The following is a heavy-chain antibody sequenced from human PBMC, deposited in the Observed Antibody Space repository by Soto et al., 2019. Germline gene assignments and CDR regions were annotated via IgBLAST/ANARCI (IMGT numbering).Heavy chain of an antibody. CDR1: Y. V-gene: IGHV1-46*01. Sequence: YLWWPRQSPEQVLECMGVINPHGGSTKYAQKFQGRITMTRDTSRSTVYMELSSLRSDDTAIYYCARSSVGNFGIIIEGSNCFGPCGQG. CDR3: ARSSVGNFGIIIEGSNCFGP. J-gene: IGHJ5*02. D-gene: IGHD3-3*01. CDR2: INPHGGST.